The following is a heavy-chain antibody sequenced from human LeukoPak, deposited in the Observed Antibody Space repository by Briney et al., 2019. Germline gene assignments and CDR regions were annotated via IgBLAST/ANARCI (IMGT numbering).Heavy chain of an antibody. Sequence: PTGGSLRLSCAASGFTFSNSAISWVRQAPGKGLEWVSTISGSGGSTYYADSVKGRFTISRDNSKSTLYLQINSLRAEDTAVYYCAKSGYNRFDYWGQGTLVTVSS. CDR2: ISGSGGST. J-gene: IGHJ4*02. V-gene: IGHV3-23*01. CDR1: GFTFSNSA. CDR3: AKSGYNRFDY. D-gene: IGHD5-24*01.